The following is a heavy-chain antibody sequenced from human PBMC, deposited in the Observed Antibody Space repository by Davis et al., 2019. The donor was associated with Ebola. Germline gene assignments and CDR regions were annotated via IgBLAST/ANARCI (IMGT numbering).Heavy chain of an antibody. J-gene: IGHJ4*02. D-gene: IGHD2/OR15-2a*01. CDR2: ITGSGSTI. Sequence: PGGSLRLSCAASGFTFSSYTMRWVRQAPGKGLEWVSTITGSGSTIYYADSVRGRFTISRDNPKNTLYLNRKSLRADDTAVYYCGKLLDSDFECGGQGTLVTVSS. V-gene: IGHV3-23*01. CDR1: GFTFSSYT. CDR3: GKLLDSDFEC.